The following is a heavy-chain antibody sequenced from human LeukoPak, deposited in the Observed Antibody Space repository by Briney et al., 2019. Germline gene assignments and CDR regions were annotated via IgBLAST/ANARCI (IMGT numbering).Heavy chain of an antibody. V-gene: IGHV4-38-2*02. J-gene: IGHJ1*01. CDR3: ARAVDSSGFSSFQY. D-gene: IGHD3-22*01. Sequence: PSETLSLTCTVSGHSIINSYYWGWIRQSPGKGLEWIGRIYHSGATYYNPSLKSRVTISVDTSKNQFSLKLKSVTATDTAVYYCARAVDSSGFSSFQYWGQGTLVTVSS. CDR2: IYHSGAT. CDR1: GHSIINSYY.